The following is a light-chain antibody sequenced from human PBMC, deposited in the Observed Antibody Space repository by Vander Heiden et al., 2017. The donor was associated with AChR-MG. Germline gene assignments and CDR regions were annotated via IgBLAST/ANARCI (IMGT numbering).Light chain of an antibody. J-gene: IGKJ2*01. CDR2: KVS. CDR1: QSLVHSDGNTY. Sequence: DVVMTQSPLSLPVTLGQPASISCRSSQSLVHSDGNTYLNWFHQRPGQSPRRLIYKVSDRDSGVPDRFSGSGSVTDFTLKISRVEAEDVGVYYCRQCKHWPWTFGQGTKLEIK. CDR3: RQCKHWPWT. V-gene: IGKV2-30*02.